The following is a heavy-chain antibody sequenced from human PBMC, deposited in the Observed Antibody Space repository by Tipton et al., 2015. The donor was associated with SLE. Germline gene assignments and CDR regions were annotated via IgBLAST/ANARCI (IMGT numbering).Heavy chain of an antibody. V-gene: IGHV3-48*01. Sequence: GSLRLSCAASGFTFSSYSMNWVRQAPGKGLEWVSYISSSSSTIYYADSVKGRFTISRDNAKNSLYLQMNSLRAEDTAVYYCARDHYYDSSGYPDYWGQGTLVTVSS. CDR1: GFTFSSYS. J-gene: IGHJ4*02. CDR3: ARDHYYDSSGYPDY. CDR2: ISSSSSTI. D-gene: IGHD3-22*01.